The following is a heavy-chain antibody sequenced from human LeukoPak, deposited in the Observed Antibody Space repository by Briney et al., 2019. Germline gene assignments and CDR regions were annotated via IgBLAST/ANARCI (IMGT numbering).Heavy chain of an antibody. D-gene: IGHD5-18*01. CDR2: IYYSGST. V-gene: IGHV4-59*01. CDR1: GDSINSYY. CDR3: ARGRGYSYGYGSYYYYMDV. Sequence: SETLSLTCTVSGDSINSYYWSWIRQPPGKGLEWIGYIYYSGSTSYNPSLKSRVTISVDTSKNQFSLKLSSVTAADTAVYYCARGRGYSYGYGSYYYYMDVWGKGTTVTVSS. J-gene: IGHJ6*03.